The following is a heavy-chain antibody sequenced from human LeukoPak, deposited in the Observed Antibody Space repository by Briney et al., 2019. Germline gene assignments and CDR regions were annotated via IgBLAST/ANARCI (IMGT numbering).Heavy chain of an antibody. Sequence: ASVKVSCKASGGTFSSYAISWVRQAPGQGLEWMGRIIPIFGIANYAQKFQGRVTITADKSTSTAYMELSSLRSEDTAVYYCARGAMVGYDFWSGVNWFDPWGQGTLVTVSS. CDR2: IIPIFGIA. V-gene: IGHV1-69*04. J-gene: IGHJ5*02. D-gene: IGHD3-3*01. CDR3: ARGAMVGYDFWSGVNWFDP. CDR1: GGTFSSYA.